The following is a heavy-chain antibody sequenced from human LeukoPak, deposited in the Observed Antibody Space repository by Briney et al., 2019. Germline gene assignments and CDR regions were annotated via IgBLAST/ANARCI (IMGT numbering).Heavy chain of an antibody. CDR2: ISYDGSNK. CDR3: AKDIVGATDAEYFQH. Sequence: GRSLRLSCAASGFTFSSYGMHWVRQAPGKGLEWVAVISYDGSNKYYADSVKGRFTISRDNSKNTLYLQMNSLRAEDTAVYYCAKDIVGATDAEYFQHWGQGILVTVSS. J-gene: IGHJ1*01. V-gene: IGHV3-30*18. D-gene: IGHD1-26*01. CDR1: GFTFSSYG.